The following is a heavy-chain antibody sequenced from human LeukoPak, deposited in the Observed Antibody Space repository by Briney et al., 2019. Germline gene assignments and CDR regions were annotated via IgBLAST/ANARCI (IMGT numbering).Heavy chain of an antibody. J-gene: IGHJ4*02. CDR2: ISYDGSNK. D-gene: IGHD4-11*01. Sequence: GGSLRLSCAASGFTFSSYWMSWVRQAPGKGLEWVAVISYDGSNKYYADSVKGRFTISRDNSKNTLYLQMNSLRAEDTAVYYCARDDQMTTVTTQLGYWGQGTLVTVSS. CDR3: ARDDQMTTVTTQLGY. V-gene: IGHV3-30-3*01. CDR1: GFTFSSYW.